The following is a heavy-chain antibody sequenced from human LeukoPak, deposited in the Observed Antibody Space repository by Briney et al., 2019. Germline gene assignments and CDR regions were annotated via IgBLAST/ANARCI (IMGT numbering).Heavy chain of an antibody. CDR3: ARETGYAYGRAPLDY. D-gene: IGHD5-18*01. CDR2: INPSGGST. J-gene: IGHJ4*02. Sequence: ASVKVSCKASGYTFTSYYIHWVRQAPGEGLEWMGIINPSGGSTSYAQKFQGRVTMTRDMSTSTVYMELSSLRSEDTAVYYCARETGYAYGRAPLDYWGQGTLVTVSS. CDR1: GYTFTSYY. V-gene: IGHV1-46*01.